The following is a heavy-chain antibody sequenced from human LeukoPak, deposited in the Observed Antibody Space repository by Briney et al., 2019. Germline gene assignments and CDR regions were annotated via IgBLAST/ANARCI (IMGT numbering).Heavy chain of an antibody. CDR3: AGFQYCSSTSCLGSIYYYYYMDV. V-gene: IGHV4-59*01. CDR2: IYYSGST. Sequence: PSETLSLTCTVSGGSISSYYWSWIRQPPGKGLEWIGYIYYSGSTNYNPSLKSRVTISVDTSKNQFSLKLSSVTAADTAVYYCAGFQYCSSTSCLGSIYYYYYMDVWGKGTTVTISS. CDR1: GGSISSYY. D-gene: IGHD2-2*01. J-gene: IGHJ6*03.